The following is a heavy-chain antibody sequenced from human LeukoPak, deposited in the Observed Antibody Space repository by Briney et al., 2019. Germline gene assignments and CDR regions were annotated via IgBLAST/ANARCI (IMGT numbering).Heavy chain of an antibody. CDR3: AKDHRAYCGSDCVDFDY. CDR1: GFTFSSNG. D-gene: IGHD2-21*02. CDR2: IRYDGSNK. V-gene: IGHV3-30*02. J-gene: IGHJ4*02. Sequence: GGSLRLSCVASGFTFSSNGMHWVRQAPGKGLEWVAFIRYDGSNKYYADSVKGRFTISRDNSKNTLYLQTNSLRAEDTAVYYCAKDHRAYCGSDCVDFDYWGQGTLVTVSS.